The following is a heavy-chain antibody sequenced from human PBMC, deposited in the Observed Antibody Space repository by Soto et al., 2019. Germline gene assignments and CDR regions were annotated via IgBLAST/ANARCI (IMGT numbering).Heavy chain of an antibody. V-gene: IGHV1-69*01. CDR2: VIPIFGTP. CDR1: GGTFSTYA. CDR3: ARSQGGSSSLDIYSYYYYGTGV. D-gene: IGHD2-15*01. Sequence: QVQLVQSGAEVKKPGSSVKVSCKAPGGTFSTYAISWVRQAPGQGLACMGGVIPIFGTPKYAQKSHGRVTITADESRSTGYMELGSLRSEDTAVYYCARSQGGSSSLDIYSYYYYGTGVWGQGTTVSVSS. J-gene: IGHJ6*02.